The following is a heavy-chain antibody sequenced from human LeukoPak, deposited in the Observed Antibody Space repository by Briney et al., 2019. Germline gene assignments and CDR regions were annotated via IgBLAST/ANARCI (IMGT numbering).Heavy chain of an antibody. CDR2: IWYDGSNK. CDR1: GSTFSSYG. J-gene: IGHJ6*02. D-gene: IGHD4-17*01. V-gene: IGHV3-33*01. Sequence: GRSLRLSCATSGSTFSSYGMHWVRQAPGKGLEWVAVIWYDGSNKYYADSVKGRFTISRDNSKNTLYLQMNSLRAEDTAVYYCARVGDYDYYYYGMDVWGQGTTVTVSS. CDR3: ARVGDYDYYYYGMDV.